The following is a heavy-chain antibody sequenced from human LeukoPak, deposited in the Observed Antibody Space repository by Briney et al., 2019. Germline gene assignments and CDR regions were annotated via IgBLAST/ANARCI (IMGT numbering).Heavy chain of an antibody. CDR1: GFTFSSYW. J-gene: IGHJ4*02. Sequence: GGSLRLSCEGSGFTFSSYWMSWVRQAPGKGLEWVANIKQDGSNKYYADSVKGRFTISRDNSKNTLYLQMNSLRAEDTAVYYCANVQGYWGQGTLVTVSS. V-gene: IGHV3-7*02. CDR3: ANVQGY. CDR2: IKQDGSNK. D-gene: IGHD1-1*01.